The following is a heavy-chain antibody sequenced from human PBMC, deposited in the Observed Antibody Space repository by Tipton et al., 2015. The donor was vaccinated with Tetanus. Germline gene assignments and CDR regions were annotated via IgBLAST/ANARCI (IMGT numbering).Heavy chain of an antibody. D-gene: IGHD3-22*01. CDR2: ISSSSSYI. V-gene: IGHV3-21*04. J-gene: IGHJ3*02. Sequence: SLRLSCAASGFTFDDYAMHWVRQAPGKGLEWVSSISSSSSYIYYADSAKGRFTISRDNAKNSLYLQMNSLRAEDTAVYYCARGGYLVVVTTPDAFDIWGQGTMVTVSS. CDR3: ARGGYLVVVTTPDAFDI. CDR1: GFTFDDYA.